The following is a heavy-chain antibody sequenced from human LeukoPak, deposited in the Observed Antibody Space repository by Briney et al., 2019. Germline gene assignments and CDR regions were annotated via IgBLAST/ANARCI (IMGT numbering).Heavy chain of an antibody. V-gene: IGHV3-11*05. CDR3: ARDLGDRGALDI. Sequence: PGGSLRLSCAASGFTFSDYYMSWIRQAPGKGLEWVSYISSISSYTNYADSVKGRFTISRDNAKNSLYLQMNSLRAEDTAVYYCARDLGDRGALDIWGQGTMVTVSS. CDR1: GFTFSDYY. CDR2: ISSISSYT. D-gene: IGHD3-10*01. J-gene: IGHJ3*02.